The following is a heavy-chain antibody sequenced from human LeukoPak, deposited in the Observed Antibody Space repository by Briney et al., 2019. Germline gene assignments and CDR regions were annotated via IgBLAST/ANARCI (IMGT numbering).Heavy chain of an antibody. D-gene: IGHD2-8*01. Sequence: GGSLRLSCAASRFTFSNYAMTWVRQAPGKGLEWVSAISASGGSTYYADSVKGRFTISRDNSKNTLYLQMNSLRGEDTAVYYCAKAGWYAAKTYATYDDAYDIWGRGTMVTVSS. CDR3: AKAGWYAAKTYATYDDAYDI. CDR2: ISASGGST. CDR1: RFTFSNYA. V-gene: IGHV3-23*01. J-gene: IGHJ3*02.